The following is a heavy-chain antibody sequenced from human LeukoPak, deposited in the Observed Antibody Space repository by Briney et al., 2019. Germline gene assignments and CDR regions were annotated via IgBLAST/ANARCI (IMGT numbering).Heavy chain of an antibody. D-gene: IGHD3-22*01. CDR1: GFTFSDYY. CDR3: ARGLLYYYDSSGYVEGDY. Sequence: PGGSLRLSCAASGFTFSDYYMSWIRQAPGKGLEWVSYISSSGSTIYYADPVKGRFTISRDNAKNSLYLQMNSLRAEDTAVYYCARGLLYYYDSSGYVEGDYWGQGTLVTVSS. CDR2: ISSSGSTI. V-gene: IGHV3-11*01. J-gene: IGHJ4*02.